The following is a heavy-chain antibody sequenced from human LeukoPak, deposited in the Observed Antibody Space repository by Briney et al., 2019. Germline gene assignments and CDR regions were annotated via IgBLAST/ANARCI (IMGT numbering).Heavy chain of an antibody. Sequence: KSSETLSLTCIVSGGSINSDYWIWIRQPPGKGPEWIGNVFHTGNTNYSPSLRSRVTISLDTSKNQFSLSLRSVTAADTAVYYCARHPARGTNGYAFDIWGQGTMVTVSS. V-gene: IGHV4-59*08. CDR3: ARHPARGTNGYAFDI. D-gene: IGHD1-1*01. J-gene: IGHJ3*02. CDR1: GGSINSDY. CDR2: VFHTGNT.